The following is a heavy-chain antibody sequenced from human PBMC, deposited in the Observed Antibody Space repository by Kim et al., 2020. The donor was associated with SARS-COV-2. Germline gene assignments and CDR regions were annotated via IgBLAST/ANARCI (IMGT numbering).Heavy chain of an antibody. V-gene: IGHV4-59*01. CDR3: ALGAAAGVFDY. Sequence: SETLSLTCTVSGGSISSYYWSWIRQPPGKGLEWIGYIYYSGSTNYNPSLKSRVTISVDTSKNQFSLKLSSVTAADTAVYYCALGAAAGVFDYRGQGTLVT. J-gene: IGHJ4*02. CDR1: GGSISSYY. CDR2: IYYSGST. D-gene: IGHD6-13*01.